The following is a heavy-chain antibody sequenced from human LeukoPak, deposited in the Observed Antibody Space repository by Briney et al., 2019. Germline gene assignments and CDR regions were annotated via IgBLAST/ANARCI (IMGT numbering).Heavy chain of an antibody. V-gene: IGHV3-7*01. CDR1: GFTFSSYW. CDR2: IKQDGSEK. CDR3: ARDSPLSSAVAGDFDY. Sequence: GGSLRLSCAASGFTFSSYWMSWVRQAPGKGLEWVANIKQDGSEKYYVDSVKGRFTISRDNAKNSLYLQMNSLRAEDTAVYYCARDSPLSSAVAGDFDYWGQGTLVTVSS. D-gene: IGHD6-19*01. J-gene: IGHJ4*02.